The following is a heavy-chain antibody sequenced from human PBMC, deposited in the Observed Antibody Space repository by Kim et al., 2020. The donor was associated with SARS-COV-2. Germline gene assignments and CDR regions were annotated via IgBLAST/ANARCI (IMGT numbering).Heavy chain of an antibody. CDR3: ARENLRGEVFVEQDSDAFDI. D-gene: IGHD3-10*01. CDR2: IIPIFGTA. Sequence: SVKVSCKASGGTFSSYAISWVRQAPGQGLEWMGGIIPIFGTANYAQKFQGRVTITADESTSTAYMELSSLRSEDTAVYYCARENLRGEVFVEQDSDAFDIWGQGTMVTVSS. CDR1: GGTFSSYA. V-gene: IGHV1-69*13. J-gene: IGHJ3*02.